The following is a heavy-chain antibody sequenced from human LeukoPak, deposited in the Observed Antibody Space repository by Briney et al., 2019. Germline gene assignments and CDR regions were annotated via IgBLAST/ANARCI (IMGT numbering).Heavy chain of an antibody. Sequence: GGSLRLSCAASGFTFSSSAMSWVRQAPGKGLEWVSYISSSGSTIYYADSVKGRFTISRDNAKNSLYLQMNSLRAEDTAVYYCAELGITMIGGVWGKGTTVTISS. CDR1: GFTFSSSA. J-gene: IGHJ6*04. CDR3: AELGITMIGGV. D-gene: IGHD3-10*02. CDR2: ISSSGSTI. V-gene: IGHV3-48*03.